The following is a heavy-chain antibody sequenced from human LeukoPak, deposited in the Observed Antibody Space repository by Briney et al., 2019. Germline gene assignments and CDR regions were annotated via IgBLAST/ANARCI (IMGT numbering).Heavy chain of an antibody. J-gene: IGHJ4*02. D-gene: IGHD3-22*01. V-gene: IGHV1-2*02. CDR2: INPSSGGT. CDR3: ARDGDSSGYYF. CDR1: GYTFTGYY. Sequence: ASVKVSCKASGYTFTGYYMHWVRQAPGQGLEWMGWINPSSGGTNYAQKFQGRVTMTRDTSISTAYMELSRLRSDDTAVYYCARDGDSSGYYFGGQGTLVTVSS.